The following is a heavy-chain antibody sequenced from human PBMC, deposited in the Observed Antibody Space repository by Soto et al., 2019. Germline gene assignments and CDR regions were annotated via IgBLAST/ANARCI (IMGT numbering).Heavy chain of an antibody. J-gene: IGHJ4*02. V-gene: IGHV1-24*01. D-gene: IGHD3-22*01. CDR2: FDPEDGET. CDR3: AIPRSGYDSIDY. Sequence: ASVKVSCKVSGYTLTELSMHWVRQAPGKGLEWMGGFDPEDGETIYAQKFQGRVTMTEDTSTDTAYMELSSLRSEDTAVYYCAIPRSGYDSIDYWGQGTLVTVCS. CDR1: GYTLTELS.